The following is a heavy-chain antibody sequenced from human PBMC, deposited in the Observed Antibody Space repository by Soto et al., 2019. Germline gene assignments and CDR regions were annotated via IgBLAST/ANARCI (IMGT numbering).Heavy chain of an antibody. CDR3: ARDREVATYYYYYYMDV. CDR2: IIPILGIA. CDR1: GGTFSSYT. J-gene: IGHJ6*03. V-gene: IGHV1-69*08. D-gene: IGHD5-12*01. Sequence: VQLVQSGAEVKKPGSSVKVSCKASGGTFSSYTISWVRQAPGQGLEWMGRIIPILGIANYAQKFQGRVTITADKSTSTAYMELSSLRSEDTAVYYCARDREVATYYYYYYMDVWGKGTTVTVSS.